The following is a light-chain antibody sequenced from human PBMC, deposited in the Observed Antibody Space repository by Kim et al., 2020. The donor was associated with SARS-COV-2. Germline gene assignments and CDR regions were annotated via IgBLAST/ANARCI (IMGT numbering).Light chain of an antibody. Sequence: QSVLTQPPSVSGTPGQSVTISCSGSSSNIGSNTVGSAVNWYQHLPGTAPKLLIYTDNQRPSGVPDRFSGSKSGTSASLAISGLQSEDEADYYCATWDDSLNGWVFGGGTKLTVL. CDR1: SSNIGSNT. CDR2: TDN. J-gene: IGLJ3*02. V-gene: IGLV1-44*01. CDR3: ATWDDSLNGWV.